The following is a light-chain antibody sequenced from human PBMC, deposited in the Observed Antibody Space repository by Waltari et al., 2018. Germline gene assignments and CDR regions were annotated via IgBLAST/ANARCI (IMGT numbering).Light chain of an antibody. V-gene: IGKV1-16*01. CDR3: LQYDSAPWT. CDR1: QGVSTY. Sequence: DIQMTQSPSSLSASVGDTVTITCRASQGVSTYLAWYQQKLGKAPKPLIYYASNLESGVPPRFSGSGSGTEFTLTISSLQPEDFATYVCLQYDSAPWTFGQGTKVEIK. CDR2: YAS. J-gene: IGKJ1*01.